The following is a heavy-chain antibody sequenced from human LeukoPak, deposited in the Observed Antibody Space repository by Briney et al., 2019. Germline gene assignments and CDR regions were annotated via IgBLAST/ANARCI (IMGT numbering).Heavy chain of an antibody. J-gene: IGHJ4*02. D-gene: IGHD4-17*01. CDR3: ARAPSDYGGFDY. V-gene: IGHV4-39*01. CDR1: GGSISSSSYY. CDR2: IYYSGST. Sequence: PSETLSLTCTVSGGSISSSSYYWGWIRQPPGKGLEWIGSIYYSGSTYYNPSLKSRVTISVDTSKNQFSLKLSSVTAADTAVYYCARAPSDYGGFDYWGQGTLVTVSS.